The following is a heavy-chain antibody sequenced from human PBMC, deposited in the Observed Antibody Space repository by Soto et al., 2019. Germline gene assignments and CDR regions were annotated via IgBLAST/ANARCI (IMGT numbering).Heavy chain of an antibody. CDR3: TTLRYYDFWSGYYRYYCYYMDV. D-gene: IGHD3-3*01. CDR1: GFTFNNAW. Sequence: PGGSLRLSCAASGFTFNNAWMSWVRQAPGKGLEWVGRINTKTDGGTADYAAPVKGTFTISRDDSKNTLYLQMNSLKTEDTAVYYCTTLRYYDFWSGYYRYYCYYMDVWGKGITVTVSS. V-gene: IGHV3-15*01. CDR2: INTKTDGGTA. J-gene: IGHJ6*03.